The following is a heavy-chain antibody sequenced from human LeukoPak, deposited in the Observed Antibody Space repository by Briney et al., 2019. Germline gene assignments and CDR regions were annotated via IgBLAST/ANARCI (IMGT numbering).Heavy chain of an antibody. V-gene: IGHV4-59*12. CDR3: ARARDGYNYSFDY. CDR2: IYHSGST. CDR1: GGSISSYY. J-gene: IGHJ4*02. D-gene: IGHD5-24*01. Sequence: SETLSLTCTVSGGSISSYYWSWIRQPPGKGLEWIGYIYHSGSTYYNPSLKSRVTISVDRSKNQFSLKLSSVTAADTAVYYCARARDGYNYSFDYWGQGTLVTVSS.